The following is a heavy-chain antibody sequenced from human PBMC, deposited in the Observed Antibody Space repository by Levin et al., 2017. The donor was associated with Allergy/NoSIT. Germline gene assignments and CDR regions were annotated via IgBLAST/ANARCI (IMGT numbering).Heavy chain of an antibody. Sequence: SQTLSLPCTVSGGSISSSSYYWGWIRQPPGKGLEWIGSIYYSGSTYYNPSLKSRVTISVDTSKNQFSLKLSSVTAADTAVYYCARHDTAVAGTLSWGQGTVVTVSS. CDR1: GGSISSSSYY. D-gene: IGHD6-19*01. CDR2: IYYSGST. CDR3: ARHDTAVAGTLS. J-gene: IGHJ5*02. V-gene: IGHV4-39*01.